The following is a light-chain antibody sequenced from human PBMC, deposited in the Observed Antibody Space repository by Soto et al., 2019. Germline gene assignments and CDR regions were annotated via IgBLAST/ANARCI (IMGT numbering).Light chain of an antibody. J-gene: IGKJ1*01. CDR1: QSISSW. V-gene: IGKV1-5*03. CDR3: QHYSSEGT. CDR2: RAS. Sequence: DIQMTQSPSTLSASIGDRVTITCRASQSISSWLAWYQQKPGKVPKLLIYRASTLESGVPSRFSGSGSGTEFTRTINSLQPDDFATYYCQHYSSEGTFGQGTKVEIK.